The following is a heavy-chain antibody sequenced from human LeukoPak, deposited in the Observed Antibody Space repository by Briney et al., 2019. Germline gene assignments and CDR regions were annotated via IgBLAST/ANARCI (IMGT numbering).Heavy chain of an antibody. CDR2: IYYSGST. J-gene: IGHJ2*01. CDR1: GGSISSYY. CDR3: ASQGGGFWYFHG. D-gene: IGHD6-25*01. Sequence: MTSETLSLTCTVSGGSISSYYWSWIRQPPGKGLEWIGYIYYSGSTNYNPSLKSRVTISVDTSKNQFSLKLSSVTAADTAVYYCASQGGGFWYFHGGGRGTLVAVS. V-gene: IGHV4-59*12.